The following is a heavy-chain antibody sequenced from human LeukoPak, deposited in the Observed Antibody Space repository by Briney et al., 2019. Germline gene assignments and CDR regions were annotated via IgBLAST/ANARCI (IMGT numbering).Heavy chain of an antibody. CDR2: IYYSGST. D-gene: IGHD3-10*01. CDR3: ARDTYYYGSGSYGLDY. J-gene: IGHJ4*02. V-gene: IGHV4-61*05. CDR1: NGYISNSNFY. Sequence: SETLSLTCTVSNGYISNSNFYWGWIRQPPGKGLEWIGYIYYSGSTNYNPSLKSRVTMSVDTSKNQFSLKLSSVTAADTAVYYCARDTYYYGSGSYGLDYWGQGTLVTVSS.